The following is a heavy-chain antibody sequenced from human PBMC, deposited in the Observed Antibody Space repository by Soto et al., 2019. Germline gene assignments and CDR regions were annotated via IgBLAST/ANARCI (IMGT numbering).Heavy chain of an antibody. CDR2: IIPIFGTA. CDR1: GGTFSSYA. D-gene: IGHD3-10*01. Sequence: SVKVSCKASGGTFSSYAISWVRQAPGQGLEWMGGIIPIFGTANYAQKFQGRVTITADESTSTAYMELSSLRSEDTAVYYCVRLITMVRGVSNWFDPWGQGTLVTVSS. V-gene: IGHV1-69*13. J-gene: IGHJ5*02. CDR3: VRLITMVRGVSNWFDP.